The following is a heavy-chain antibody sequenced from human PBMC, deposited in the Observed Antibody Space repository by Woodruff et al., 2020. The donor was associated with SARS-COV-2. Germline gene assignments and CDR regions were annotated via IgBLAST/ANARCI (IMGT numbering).Heavy chain of an antibody. J-gene: IGHJ3*02. V-gene: IGHV3-11*06. Sequence: GRFTISRDNAKNTLYLQMNSLRAEDTAVYYCARVLTYYYDSSGYTDAFDIWGQGTMVTVSS. CDR3: ARVLTYYYDSSGYTDAFDI. D-gene: IGHD3-22*01.